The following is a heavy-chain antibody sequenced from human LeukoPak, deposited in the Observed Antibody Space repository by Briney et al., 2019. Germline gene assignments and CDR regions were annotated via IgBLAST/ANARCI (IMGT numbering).Heavy chain of an antibody. CDR1: GFTFSSYW. V-gene: IGHV3-7*01. CDR2: IKQDGSEK. Sequence: GGSLRLSCAASGFTFSSYWMNWVRQAPGKGLEWVANIKQDGSEKDYVDSVKGRFTISRDNAKNSLCLQMNSLRVEDTAVYYCAKVAKYYYGSETYYFFEHWGQGTPVTASS. D-gene: IGHD3-10*01. J-gene: IGHJ4*02. CDR3: AKVAKYYYGSETYYFFEH.